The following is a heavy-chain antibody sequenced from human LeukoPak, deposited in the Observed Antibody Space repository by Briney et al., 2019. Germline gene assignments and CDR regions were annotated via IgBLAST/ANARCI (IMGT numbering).Heavy chain of an antibody. CDR2: INHSGST. CDR3: ASGGGYGSGSYDY. Sequence: SETLSLTCAVYGGSFSGYYWSWIRQPPGKGLEWIGEINHSGSTNYNPSLKSRVTISVDTSKNQFSLKLSSVTAADTAVYYCASGGGYGSGSYDYWGQGTLVTVSS. CDR1: GGSFSGYY. D-gene: IGHD3-10*01. V-gene: IGHV4-34*01. J-gene: IGHJ4*02.